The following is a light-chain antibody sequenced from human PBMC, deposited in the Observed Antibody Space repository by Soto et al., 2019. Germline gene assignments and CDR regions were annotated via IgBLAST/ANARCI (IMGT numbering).Light chain of an antibody. CDR1: RSLSSDY. CDR3: QQYGDSPRS. CDR2: HAS. V-gene: IGKV3-20*01. Sequence: IVLMQSPGTLSFSPCERATLSCRASRSLSSDYLAWYQQKPGQAPRLLFYHASRRATGTPDRFSVSGSGTDFTLTISRLEPGDFAVYYCQQYGDSPRSFGQGTKVDIK. J-gene: IGKJ1*01.